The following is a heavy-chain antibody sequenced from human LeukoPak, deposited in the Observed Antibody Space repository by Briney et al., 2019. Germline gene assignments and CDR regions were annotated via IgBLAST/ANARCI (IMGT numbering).Heavy chain of an antibody. D-gene: IGHD2-15*01. CDR1: NGSIGGNY. V-gene: IGHV4-4*08. CDR2: IYSSGST. J-gene: IGHJ4*02. CDR3: AKGSGYWGFDS. Sequence: SETLSLNCIVSNGSIGGNYLSWIRQPPGKGLEWIGYIYSSGSTNYNPSLKSRVAISIDTSKKQLSLQVNSVTAGDTALYFCAKGSGYWGFDSWGQGTLVTVSS.